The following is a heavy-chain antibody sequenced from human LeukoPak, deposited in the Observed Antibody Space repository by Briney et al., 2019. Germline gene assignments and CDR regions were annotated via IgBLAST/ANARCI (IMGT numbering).Heavy chain of an antibody. Sequence: GGSLRLSCTASGFTFSDYYMSWIRQAPGEGREWVSYISNSDSLTYYAESVKGRFTISRDNANTSLYLQMNSLRVEDTAVYYCARWRGHGWRVNDNWGQGTLVTVSS. CDR3: ARWRGHGWRVNDN. J-gene: IGHJ4*02. CDR2: ISNSDSLT. D-gene: IGHD6-19*01. V-gene: IGHV3-11*04. CDR1: GFTFSDYY.